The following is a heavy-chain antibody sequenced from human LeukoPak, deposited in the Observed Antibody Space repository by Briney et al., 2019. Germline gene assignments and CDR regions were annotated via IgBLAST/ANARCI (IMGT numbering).Heavy chain of an antibody. CDR2: IYYSGNT. V-gene: IGHV4-39*01. CDR3: ASQPYYDILTGYSHFDY. Sequence: SETLSLTCTVSGGSISSTSYYWGWIRQPPGKGLQWIESIYYSGNTYYNPSLKSRVTISVDTSKNQFSLKLSSVTAADTAVYYCASQPYYDILTGYSHFDYWGQGTLVTVSS. J-gene: IGHJ4*02. D-gene: IGHD3-9*01. CDR1: GGSISSTSYY.